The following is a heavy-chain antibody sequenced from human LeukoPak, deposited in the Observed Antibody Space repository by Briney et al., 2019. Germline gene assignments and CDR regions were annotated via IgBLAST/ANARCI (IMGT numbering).Heavy chain of an antibody. J-gene: IGHJ4*02. CDR1: GGSISSYY. V-gene: IGHV4-59*01. Sequence: PSETLSLTCTVSGGSISSYYWSWIRQPPGKGLEWIGYIYYSRSTNYNPSLKSRVTIPVDTSKNQFSLKLSSVTAADTAVYYCASSDSSGYPTAGFDYWGQGTLVTVSS. CDR3: ASSDSSGYPTAGFDY. CDR2: IYYSRST. D-gene: IGHD3-22*01.